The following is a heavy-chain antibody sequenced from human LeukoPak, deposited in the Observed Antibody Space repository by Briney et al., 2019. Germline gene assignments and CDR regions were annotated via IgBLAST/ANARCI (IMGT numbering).Heavy chain of an antibody. Sequence: PGGSLRLSCAASGLTLSGFSMNWVRQAPGKGLEWVSSIGSSSRSIYYADSVKGRFTISRDNAKNSLYLEMNSLRAEDTALYYCAREDQPRGTFDYWGQGILVTVSS. CDR1: GLTLSGFS. D-gene: IGHD2-15*01. V-gene: IGHV3-21*04. J-gene: IGHJ4*02. CDR3: AREDQPRGTFDY. CDR2: IGSSSRSI.